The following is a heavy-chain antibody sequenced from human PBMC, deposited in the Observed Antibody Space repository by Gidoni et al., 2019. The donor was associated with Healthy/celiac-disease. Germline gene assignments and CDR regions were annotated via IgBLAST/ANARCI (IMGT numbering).Heavy chain of an antibody. Sequence: QLQLQESGPGLVNPSETLSLTCTVPGGSIRSSSYYWGWIRQPPGQGLEWIGSIYYSGSTYYNPSLKSRVTISVDTSKNQFSLKLSSVTAADTAVYYCARQNDYEHGNAFDIWGQGTMVTVSS. V-gene: IGHV4-39*01. J-gene: IGHJ3*02. CDR2: IYYSGST. CDR3: ARQNDYEHGNAFDI. D-gene: IGHD4-17*01. CDR1: GGSIRSSSYY.